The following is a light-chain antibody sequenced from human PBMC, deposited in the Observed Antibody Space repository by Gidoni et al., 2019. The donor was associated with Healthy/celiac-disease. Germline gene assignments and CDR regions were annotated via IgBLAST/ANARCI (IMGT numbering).Light chain of an antibody. CDR2: EVT. J-gene: IGLJ2*01. CDR1: SSDVGGYNY. Sequence: QSARTQPASVSGSPGQSIPISCTGTSSDVGGYNYVSWYQQHPGKAPKLMIFEVTNRPSGVSNRFSGSKSGNTASLTISGLQAEDEADYYCSSYTSSSTSVLFGGGTKLTVL. V-gene: IGLV2-14*01. CDR3: SSYTSSSTSVL.